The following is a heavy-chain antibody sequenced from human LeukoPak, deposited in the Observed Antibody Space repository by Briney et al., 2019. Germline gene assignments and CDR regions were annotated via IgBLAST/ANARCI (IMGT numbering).Heavy chain of an antibody. CDR1: GGSISSYY. Sequence: SETLSLTCTVSGGSISSYYWSWLRQPPGKGLEWIGYIYYSGSTNYNPSLKSRVTISVDTSKTQFSLKLSSVTAADTAVYYCAGTVLDAFDIWGQGTMVTVSS. V-gene: IGHV4-59*01. J-gene: IGHJ3*02. CDR3: AGTVLDAFDI. CDR2: IYYSGST. D-gene: IGHD4-17*01.